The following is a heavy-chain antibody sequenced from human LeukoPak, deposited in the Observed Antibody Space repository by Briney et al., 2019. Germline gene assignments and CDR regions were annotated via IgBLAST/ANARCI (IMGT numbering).Heavy chain of an antibody. Sequence: GGSLRLPCAASGFTFTTYAMTWVRQAPGKGLEWVSAISNSGGNTYYADSVKGRFTISRDNSKNTLYLQMNSLRAEDTAVYYCAKDGGIWGQGTMVTVSS. V-gene: IGHV3-23*01. CDR1: GFTFTTYA. CDR3: AKDGGI. J-gene: IGHJ3*02. CDR2: ISNSGGNT. D-gene: IGHD3-3*01.